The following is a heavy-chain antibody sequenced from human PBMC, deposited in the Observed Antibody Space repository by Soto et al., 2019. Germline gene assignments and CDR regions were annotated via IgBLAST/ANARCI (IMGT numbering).Heavy chain of an antibody. CDR2: INHSGST. D-gene: IGHD3-3*01. CDR1: GGSFSGDY. Sequence: PSETLSLTCAVYGGSFSGDYWSWIRQPPGKGLEWIGEINHSGSTNYNPSLKSRVTISVDTSKNQFSLKLSSMTAADTAVYYCARRPILRFLEGKYMDGWGKGTTVTVSS. V-gene: IGHV4-34*01. CDR3: ARRPILRFLEGKYMDG. J-gene: IGHJ6*03.